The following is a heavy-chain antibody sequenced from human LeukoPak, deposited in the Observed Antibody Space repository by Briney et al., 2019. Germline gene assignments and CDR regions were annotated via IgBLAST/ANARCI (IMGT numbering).Heavy chain of an antibody. CDR3: ARDRETYYDILTGYYTLGDAFDI. CDR1: RFTVSSNY. CDR2: IYSGGST. Sequence: PGGSLRLSCAASRFTVSSNYMSWVRQAPGKGLEWVSVIYSGGSTNYSDSVKGRFTISRDNAKNTLYLQMNSLRAEDTAVYYCARDRETYYDILTGYYTLGDAFDIWGQGTMVTVSS. J-gene: IGHJ3*02. V-gene: IGHV3-53*01. D-gene: IGHD3-9*01.